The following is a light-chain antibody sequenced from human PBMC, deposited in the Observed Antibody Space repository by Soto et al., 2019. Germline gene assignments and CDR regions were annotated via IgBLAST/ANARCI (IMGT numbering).Light chain of an antibody. CDR1: QGIGND. V-gene: IGKV1-17*01. Sequence: FKIPQFPSSLSHSLEDGVTITGRASQGIGNDVGWYQQKPGKAPKRLIYLTYSLQTGVPSRFSGSGSGTDFSLTISSLQPEDSATYFCLQHNSYPRTFGQGTKVDIK. J-gene: IGKJ1*01. CDR2: LTY. CDR3: LQHNSYPRT.